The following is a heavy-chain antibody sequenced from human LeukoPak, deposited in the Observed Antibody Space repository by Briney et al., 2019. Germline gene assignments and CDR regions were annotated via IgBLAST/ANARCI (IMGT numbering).Heavy chain of an antibody. D-gene: IGHD3-22*01. CDR2: ISSSGST. J-gene: IGHJ4*02. Sequence: SETLSLTCTVSGGSLSSYFWNWIRQPPGKVLEWIGYISSSGSTNSNLSLKSRVTISVDTSKNQFSLNLNSVTAADTAVYYCARGGMSTYYDSGGFYSYWGQGTLVTVSS. CDR3: ARGGMSTYYDSGGFYSY. V-gene: IGHV4-59*01. CDR1: GGSLSSYF.